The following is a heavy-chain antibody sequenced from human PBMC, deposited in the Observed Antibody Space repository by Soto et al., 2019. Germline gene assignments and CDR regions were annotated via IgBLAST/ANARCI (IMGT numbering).Heavy chain of an antibody. CDR1: GGTFSSYA. CDR3: AREEMHEHYYYYYGMDV. J-gene: IGHJ6*02. V-gene: IGHV1-69*13. CDR2: IIPIFGTA. Sequence: SVKVSCKASGGTFSSYAISWVRQAPGQGLEWMGGIIPIFGTANYAQKFQGRVTITADESTSTAYMELSSLRSEDTAVYYCAREEMHEHYYYYYGMDVWGQGTTVTVSS.